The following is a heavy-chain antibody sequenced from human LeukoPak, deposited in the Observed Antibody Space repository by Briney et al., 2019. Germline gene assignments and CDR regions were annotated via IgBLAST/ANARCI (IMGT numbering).Heavy chain of an antibody. D-gene: IGHD2-2*02. CDR1: GYTFTAYY. J-gene: IGHJ4*02. V-gene: IGHV1-2*02. CDR3: ARGPPTRQPLLYGTFDY. Sequence: ASVTVSFTASGYTFTAYYMHWVRHAPGQGLGWMGWINPNSGGTNYAQKFQGRVTMTRDTSISTAYMELSRLRSDDTAVYYCARGPPTRQPLLYGTFDYWGQGTLVTVSS. CDR2: INPNSGGT.